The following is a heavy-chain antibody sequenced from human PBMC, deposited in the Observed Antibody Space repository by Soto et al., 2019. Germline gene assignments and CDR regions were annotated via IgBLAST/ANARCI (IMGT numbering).Heavy chain of an antibody. Sequence: KPSETLSLTCAVSGGSISSSNWWSWVRQPPGKGLEWIGEIYHSGSTNYNPSLKSRVTISVDKSKNQFSLKLSSVTAADTAVYYCARDIRVVAAGTSLGYYYYGMDVWGQGTTVTVSS. CDR1: GGSISSSNW. V-gene: IGHV4-4*02. D-gene: IGHD6-13*01. CDR2: IYHSGST. CDR3: ARDIRVVAAGTSLGYYYYGMDV. J-gene: IGHJ6*02.